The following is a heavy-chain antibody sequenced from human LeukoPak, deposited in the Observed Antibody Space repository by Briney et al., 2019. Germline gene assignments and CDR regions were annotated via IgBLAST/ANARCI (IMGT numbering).Heavy chain of an antibody. CDR3: AGYHQWFLNDR. D-gene: IGHD2-8*01. CDR1: DGSFSNYY. Sequence: SETLSPTCGVSDGSFSNYYWSWFRQSPGEGLEWIAEIYPGETAKYNPSLWSRVTISADTSKSQFSLILSSVTAAHTAGYYFAGYHQWFLNDRWGQGTLVTVSS. J-gene: IGHJ5*02. CDR2: IYPGETA. V-gene: IGHV4-34*01.